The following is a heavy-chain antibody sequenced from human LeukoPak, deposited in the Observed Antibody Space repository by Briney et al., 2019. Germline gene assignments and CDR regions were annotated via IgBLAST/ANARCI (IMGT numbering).Heavy chain of an antibody. Sequence: SSETLSLTCTVSGGSISSYYWSWIRPPPGKGLEWIGYIYYSGSTNYNPSLKSRVTISVDTSKNQFSLKLSSVTAADTAVYYCARALNYGANFDYWGQGTLVTVSS. CDR3: ARALNYGANFDY. CDR2: IYYSGST. CDR1: GGSISSYY. J-gene: IGHJ4*02. D-gene: IGHD4-17*01. V-gene: IGHV4-59*01.